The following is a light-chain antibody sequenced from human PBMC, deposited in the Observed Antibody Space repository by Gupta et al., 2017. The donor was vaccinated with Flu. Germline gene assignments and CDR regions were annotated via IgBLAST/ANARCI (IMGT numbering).Light chain of an antibody. CDR3: QLSSA. J-gene: IGKJ4*01. CDR1: QTIRNF. Sequence: VLTQPPATLSLSPGERATLACRASQTIRNFLAWYQQKPGQAPRLLIDDTSNRATGIRGRFSGSGSGTDVMRTSSSLEPEDFAVYYCQLSSAFGGGTKVEIK. CDR2: DTS. V-gene: IGKV3-11*01.